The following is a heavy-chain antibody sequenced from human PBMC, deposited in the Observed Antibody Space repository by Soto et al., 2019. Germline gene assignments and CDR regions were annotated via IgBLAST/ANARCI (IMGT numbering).Heavy chain of an antibody. D-gene: IGHD3-16*01. J-gene: IGHJ6*02. CDR3: ARPVGAGTFGGGMDV. V-gene: IGHV5-51*01. Sequence: GESLKISCKGSGYSFTSYWIGWVRQMPGKGLEWMGIIYPGDSDTRYSPSFQGQVTISADKSISTAYLQWSSLKASDTAMYYCARPVGAGTFGGGMDVWGQGNTVTVSS. CDR1: GYSFTSYW. CDR2: IYPGDSDT.